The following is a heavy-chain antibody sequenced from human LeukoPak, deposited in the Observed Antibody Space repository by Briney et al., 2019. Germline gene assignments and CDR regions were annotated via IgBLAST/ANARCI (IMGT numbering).Heavy chain of an antibody. CDR2: IYTSGST. CDR3: ASSSPYCSSTSCYTVDY. Sequence: SETLSLTCTVSGGSISSYYWSWIRQPAGKGLEWIGRIYTSGSTNYSPSLKSRVTMSVDTSKNQFSLKLSSVTAADTAVYYCASSSPYCSSTSCYTVDYWGQGTLVTVSS. J-gene: IGHJ4*02. V-gene: IGHV4-4*07. D-gene: IGHD2-2*02. CDR1: GGSISSYY.